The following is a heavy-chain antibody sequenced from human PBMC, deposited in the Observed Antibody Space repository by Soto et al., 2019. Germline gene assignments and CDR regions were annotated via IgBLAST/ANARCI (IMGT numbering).Heavy chain of an antibody. D-gene: IGHD3-10*01. CDR3: AKDPINYGSGSYSWFDP. CDR2: ISGSGGST. CDR1: GFTFSSYA. Sequence: GGSLRLSCAASGFTFSSYAMSWVRQAPGKGLEWVSAISGSGGSTYYADSVKGRFTISRDNSKKTLYLQMNSLRAEDTAVYYCAKDPINYGSGSYSWFDPWGQGTLVTVSS. J-gene: IGHJ5*02. V-gene: IGHV3-23*01.